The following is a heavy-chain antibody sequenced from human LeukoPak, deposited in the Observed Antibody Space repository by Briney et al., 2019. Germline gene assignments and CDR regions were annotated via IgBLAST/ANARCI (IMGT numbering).Heavy chain of an antibody. Sequence: ASVKVSCKASGYTFTGYYMHWVRQAPGQGLEWMGWINPNSGGTNYAQKFQGRVTMTRDTSISTAYMELSSLRSEDTAVYYCARVRYSSGWYPLYYYYMDVWGKGTTVTISS. J-gene: IGHJ6*03. CDR2: INPNSGGT. D-gene: IGHD6-19*01. CDR1: GYTFTGYY. CDR3: ARVRYSSGWYPLYYYYMDV. V-gene: IGHV1-2*02.